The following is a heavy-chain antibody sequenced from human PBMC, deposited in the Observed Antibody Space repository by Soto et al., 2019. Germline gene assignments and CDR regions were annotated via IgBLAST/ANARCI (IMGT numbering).Heavy chain of an antibody. D-gene: IGHD3-3*01. V-gene: IGHV3-23*01. CDR2: ISGSGGST. Sequence: HPGGSLRLSCAASGFTFSSYAMSWVRQAPGKGLEWGAAISGSGGSTYYADSVKGGFTISRDNSKNTRYLQRNTLIAEDTAVYYCAREYESYFASWAQGPRAPVS. CDR1: GFTFSSYA. J-gene: IGHJ4*02. CDR3: AREYESYFAS.